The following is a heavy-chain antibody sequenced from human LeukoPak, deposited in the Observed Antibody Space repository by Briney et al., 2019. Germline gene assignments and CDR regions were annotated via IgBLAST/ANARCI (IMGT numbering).Heavy chain of an antibody. D-gene: IGHD4-17*01. CDR2: ISSSSSYI. Sequence: GGSLRLSCAASGFTFSSYSMNWVRQAPGKGLEWVSSISSSSSYIYYADSVKGRFTISRDNAKNSLYLQMNSLRAEDTAVYYCARDRDYGDYEAWFDPRGQGTLVTVSS. V-gene: IGHV3-21*01. CDR3: ARDRDYGDYEAWFDP. J-gene: IGHJ5*02. CDR1: GFTFSSYS.